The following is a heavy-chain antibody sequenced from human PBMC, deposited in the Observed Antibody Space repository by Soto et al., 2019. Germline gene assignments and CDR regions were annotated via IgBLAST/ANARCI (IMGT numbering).Heavy chain of an antibody. J-gene: IGHJ4*02. Sequence: ASVKVSCKASGDSFTTYDINWVRQATGHGLEWMGWINPNSGNIGYAQRFQGRVTMTRDTAIRTAYMEVSSLRSDDTAVYYCARGRASGSYYLLDYWGQGTLVTVSS. CDR1: GDSFTTYD. D-gene: IGHD3-10*01. CDR2: INPNSGNI. CDR3: ARGRASGSYYLLDY. V-gene: IGHV1-8*01.